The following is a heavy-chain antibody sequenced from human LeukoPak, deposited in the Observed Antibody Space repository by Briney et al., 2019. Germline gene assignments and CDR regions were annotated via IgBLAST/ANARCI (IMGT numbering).Heavy chain of an antibody. CDR3: SNYHYYYGMDV. CDR2: ILPIFGTA. CDR1: GGTFSSYV. Sequence: GASVKVSCKASGGTFSSYVINWVRQAPGQGLEWMGGILPIFGTAIYAQHFRGRLTITADESTNSAYMELNRLRSDDTAVYYCSNYHYYYGMDVWGQGTTVTVSS. D-gene: IGHD4-11*01. J-gene: IGHJ6*02. V-gene: IGHV1-69*13.